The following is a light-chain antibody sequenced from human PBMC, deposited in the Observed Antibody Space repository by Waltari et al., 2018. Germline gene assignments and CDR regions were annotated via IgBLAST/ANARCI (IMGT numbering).Light chain of an antibody. CDR1: QSIDTW. V-gene: IGKV1-5*03. CDR2: RAS. J-gene: IGKJ1*01. Sequence: DIQLTQSPSTLSASVGDRVTITCRASQSIDTWLAWYQQKPGKAPKLLIYRASSLEIGVPSRFSGSGSGTEFTLTISSLQPDDSATYYCQQYNSDSRTFGQ. CDR3: QQYNSDSRT.